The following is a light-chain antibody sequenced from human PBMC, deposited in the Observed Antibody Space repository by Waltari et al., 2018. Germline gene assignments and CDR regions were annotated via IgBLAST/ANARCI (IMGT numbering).Light chain of an antibody. Sequence: IVMTQSPDSLAVSLGARATIRCKSSQSVLNRSNNRNHLAWYQHKPGKAPRVLLYWASTRESGVPDRFSGRGSDTHFTLTISSLQPEDVAVYYCQQYYTSLRTFGGGTKVEI. CDR1: QSVLNRSNNRNH. V-gene: IGKV4-1*01. J-gene: IGKJ4*01. CDR3: QQYYTSLRT. CDR2: WAS.